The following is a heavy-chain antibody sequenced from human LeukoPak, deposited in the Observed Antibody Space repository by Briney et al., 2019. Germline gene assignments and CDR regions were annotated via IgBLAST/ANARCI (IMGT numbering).Heavy chain of an antibody. Sequence: PSETLSLTCAASGGSISSRDYSWNWIRQPPGKGLEWIGSVYHGGTTYYNPSLKSRVTILADTSENQLSLRLSSVTAADTAVYYCARSTGSLNPIDYWGQGTLVTVSS. CDR2: VYHGGTT. V-gene: IGHV4-30-2*05. J-gene: IGHJ4*02. CDR1: GGSISSRDYS. D-gene: IGHD1-14*01. CDR3: ARSTGSLNPIDY.